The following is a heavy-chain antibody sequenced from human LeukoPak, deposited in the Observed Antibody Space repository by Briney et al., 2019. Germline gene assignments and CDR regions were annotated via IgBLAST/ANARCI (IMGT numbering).Heavy chain of an antibody. CDR2: ISWNSGSI. Sequence: LPGRSLRLSCAGSGFTFDDYAMHWVRQAPGKGLEWVSGISWNSGSIGYADSVKGRFTISRDNAKNSLYLQMNSLRAEDTALYYCAKASGGSYYYYYMDVWGKGTTVTVSS. D-gene: IGHD3-10*01. CDR1: GFTFDDYA. V-gene: IGHV3-9*01. J-gene: IGHJ6*03. CDR3: AKASGGSYYYYYMDV.